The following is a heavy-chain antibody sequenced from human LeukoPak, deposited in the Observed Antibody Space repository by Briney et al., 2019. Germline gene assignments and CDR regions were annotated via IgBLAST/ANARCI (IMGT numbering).Heavy chain of an antibody. Sequence: SETLSLTCAVYGGSFSSYYWSWIRQPPGKGLEWIGAINHSGSTNYNPSLKSRITISVDTSKNQFSLKLSSVTAADTAVYYCARGGTSSFLYWFDDWGQGTLVTVSS. J-gene: IGHJ4*02. CDR3: ARGGTSSFLYWFDD. V-gene: IGHV4-34*01. CDR1: GGSFSSYY. D-gene: IGHD3-3*02. CDR2: INHSGST.